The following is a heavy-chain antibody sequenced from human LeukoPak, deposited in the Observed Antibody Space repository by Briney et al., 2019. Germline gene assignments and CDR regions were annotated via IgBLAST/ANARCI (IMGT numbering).Heavy chain of an antibody. CDR3: ARGDHGNLDY. J-gene: IGHJ4*02. CDR2: IWHDGSEK. D-gene: IGHD4-17*01. Sequence: GGSLRLSCTASGFVFSTYGMHWVRQAPGKGLEWVGVIWHDGSEKYYADSVKGRFTISRDNSQNILYLQLNSLRDDDTGIYYCARGDHGNLDYWGQGILVTVSS. CDR1: GFVFSTYG. V-gene: IGHV3-33*01.